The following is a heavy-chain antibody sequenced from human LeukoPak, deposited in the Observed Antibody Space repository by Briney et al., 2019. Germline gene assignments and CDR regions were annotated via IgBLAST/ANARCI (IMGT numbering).Heavy chain of an antibody. CDR2: INWNGGST. Sequence: GGSLRLSCAASGFTFDDYGMSWVRQAPGKGLEWVSGINWNGGSTGYADSVKGRFTISRDNAKNSLCLQMNSLRAEDTALYHRARAYDSSGYYYLPHYWGQGTLVTVSS. CDR1: GFTFDDYG. J-gene: IGHJ4*02. CDR3: ARAYDSSGYYYLPHY. D-gene: IGHD3-22*01. V-gene: IGHV3-20*01.